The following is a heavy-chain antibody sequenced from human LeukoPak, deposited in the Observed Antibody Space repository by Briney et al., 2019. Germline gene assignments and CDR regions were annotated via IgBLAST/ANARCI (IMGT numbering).Heavy chain of an antibody. CDR1: GGSMSSYY. V-gene: IGHV4-59*01. CDR3: ARVVSCSSTSCYLFDY. CDR2: IYHSGST. Sequence: SETLSLTCSVSGGSMSSYYWSWIRQSPGKGLEWIGYIYHSGSTDYNSSLKSRVTISEDTSKKQFSLKLSSVTAADTAVYYCARVVSCSSTSCYLFDYWGQGTLVTVSS. J-gene: IGHJ4*02. D-gene: IGHD2-2*01.